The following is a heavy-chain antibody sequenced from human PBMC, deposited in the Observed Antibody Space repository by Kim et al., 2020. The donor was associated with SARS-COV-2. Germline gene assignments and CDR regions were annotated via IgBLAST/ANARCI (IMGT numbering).Heavy chain of an antibody. D-gene: IGHD1-26*01. V-gene: IGHV4-39*01. Sequence: SETLSLTCTVSGGSISSSSYYWGWIRQPPGKGLEWIGSIYYSGSTYYNPSLKSRVTISVDTSKNQFSLKLSSVTAADTAVYYCARRGVYSGSYYLGQGTL. CDR3: ARRGVYSGSYY. J-gene: IGHJ4*02. CDR2: IYYSGST. CDR1: GGSISSSSYY.